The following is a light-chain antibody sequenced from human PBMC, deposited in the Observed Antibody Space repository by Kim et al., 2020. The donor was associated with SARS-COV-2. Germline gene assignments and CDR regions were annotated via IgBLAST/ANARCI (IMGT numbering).Light chain of an antibody. CDR3: QQYNSYPLT. J-gene: IGKJ4*02. CDR2: AAS. Sequence: DIQMTQSPSLLSASIGYRVTITCRASQGITNHLAWFQQRPEKAPKSLIYAASNLQSGVPSKFSGSVSGTDFTLTIASLQPEDFATYYCQQYNSYPLTFGEGTKVDIK. V-gene: IGKV1-16*02. CDR1: QGITNH.